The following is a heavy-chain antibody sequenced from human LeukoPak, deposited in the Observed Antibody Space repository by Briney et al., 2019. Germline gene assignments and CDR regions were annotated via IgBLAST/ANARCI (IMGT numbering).Heavy chain of an antibody. CDR1: GGSISSYY. J-gene: IGHJ4*02. CDR3: ARLSGYDLEYFDY. V-gene: IGHV4-59*01. Sequence: SETLSLTCTVSGGSISSYYWSWIRQPPGKGLEWIGYIYYSGSTNYNPSLKSRVTISVDTSKNQFSLKLSSVTAADTAVYYCARLSGYDLEYFDYWGQGTLVTVSS. CDR2: IYYSGST. D-gene: IGHD5-12*01.